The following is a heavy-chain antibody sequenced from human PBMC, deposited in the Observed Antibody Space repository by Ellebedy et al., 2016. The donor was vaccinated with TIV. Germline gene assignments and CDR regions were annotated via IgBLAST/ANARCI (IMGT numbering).Heavy chain of an antibody. Sequence: MPSETLSLTCAVSGGSITTTNSWCWVRQPPGTGLEWIGEIQHGGRTLYNPSLKTRIIIPLDKTKNQLSLQLNSVTAADTAVYYCARKVGGTGSMGWFDPWGQGTLVTVSS. V-gene: IGHV4-4*02. D-gene: IGHD3-10*01. J-gene: IGHJ5*02. CDR2: IQHGGRT. CDR1: GGSITTTNS. CDR3: ARKVGGTGSMGWFDP.